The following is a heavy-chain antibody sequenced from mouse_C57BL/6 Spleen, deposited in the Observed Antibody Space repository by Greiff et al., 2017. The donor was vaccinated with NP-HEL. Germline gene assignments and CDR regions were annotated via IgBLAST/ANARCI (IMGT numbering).Heavy chain of an antibody. CDR3: TIFGTTVVANRYFDV. CDR2: IDPETGGT. D-gene: IGHD1-1*01. CDR1: GYTFTDYE. J-gene: IGHJ1*03. Sequence: QVQLQQSGAELVRPGASVTLSCKASGYTFTDYEMHWVKQTPVHGLEWIGAIDPETGGTAYNQKFKGKAILTADKSSSTAYMELRSLTSEDSAVYYCTIFGTTVVANRYFDVWGTGTTVTVSS. V-gene: IGHV1-15*01.